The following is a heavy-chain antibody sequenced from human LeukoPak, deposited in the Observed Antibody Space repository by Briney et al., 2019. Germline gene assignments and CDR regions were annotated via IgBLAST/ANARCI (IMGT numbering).Heavy chain of an antibody. Sequence: PGGSLRLSCAASGFTFSSYSMNWVRQAPGKGLEWVSYISSSSTIYYADSVKGRFTISRDNSKNTLYLQMNSLRAEDTAVYYCARETGSAVGSTDFDYWGQGTLVTVSS. CDR3: ARETGSAVGSTDFDY. CDR2: ISSSSTI. V-gene: IGHV3-48*01. D-gene: IGHD4-17*01. CDR1: GFTFSSYS. J-gene: IGHJ4*02.